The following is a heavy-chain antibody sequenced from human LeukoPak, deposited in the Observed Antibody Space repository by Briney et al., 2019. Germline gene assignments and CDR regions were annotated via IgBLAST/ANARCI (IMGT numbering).Heavy chain of an antibody. D-gene: IGHD2-15*01. V-gene: IGHV3-48*04. J-gene: IGHJ4*02. Sequence: PGGSLRLSCEASGFTFSGYNMNWVRQAPGKGLEWVSYISSSGGTIYYADSVKGRFTISRDNAKNSLFLQMNSLRADDTAVYYCARVFGVVEAARWVFFDSWGQGTLVTVSS. CDR3: ARVFGVVEAARWVFFDS. CDR2: ISSSGGTI. CDR1: GFTFSGYN.